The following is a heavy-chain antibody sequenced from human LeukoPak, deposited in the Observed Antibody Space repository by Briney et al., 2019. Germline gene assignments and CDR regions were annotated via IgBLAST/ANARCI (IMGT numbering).Heavy chain of an antibody. CDR1: GGSISSYY. CDR3: ARRADSSSSNSYYYYYYMDV. D-gene: IGHD6-6*01. Sequence: SETLSLTCTVSGGSISSYYWSWIRQPPGKGLEWIGYLYYSGSTNYNPSLKSRVTISVDTSKNQFSLKLSSVTAADTAVYYCARRADSSSSNSYYYYYYMDVWGKGTTVTVSS. CDR2: LYYSGST. J-gene: IGHJ6*03. V-gene: IGHV4-59*08.